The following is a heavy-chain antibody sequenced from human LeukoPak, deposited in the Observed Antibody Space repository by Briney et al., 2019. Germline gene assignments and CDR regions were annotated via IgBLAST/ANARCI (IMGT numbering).Heavy chain of an antibody. CDR2: IKQDGSEK. J-gene: IGHJ4*02. Sequence: GGSLRLSCAASGFTFSSYWMSWVRQAPGKGLEWVANIKQDGSEKYYVDSVKGRFTISRDNAKNSLYLQMNSLGAVDTAVYYCARPGEYGDLPDYWGQGTLVTVSS. CDR1: GFTFSSYW. V-gene: IGHV3-7*01. D-gene: IGHD4-17*01. CDR3: ARPGEYGDLPDY.